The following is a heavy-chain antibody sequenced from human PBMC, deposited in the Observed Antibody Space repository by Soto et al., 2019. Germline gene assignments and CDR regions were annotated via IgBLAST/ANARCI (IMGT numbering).Heavy chain of an antibody. CDR2: ISGGTNSS. D-gene: IGHD4-17*01. Sequence: EVLLLESGGGLVQPGGSLRLSCAASGFTFSNYARSWVRQAPGKGLEWVSSISGGTNSSYYADSVKGRFAISRDNSKNTVFLQLAGLSAQDRAVYYSAKDWKDFGDYIPPSDNWDAGTLVNVSS. V-gene: IGHV3-23*01. CDR1: GFTFSNYA. J-gene: IGHJ4*02. CDR3: AKDWKDFGDYIPPSDN.